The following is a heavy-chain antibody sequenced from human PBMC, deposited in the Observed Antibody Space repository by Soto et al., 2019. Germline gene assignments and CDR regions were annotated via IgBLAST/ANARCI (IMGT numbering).Heavy chain of an antibody. V-gene: IGHV1-18*01. CDR1: GYTFTSYG. J-gene: IGHJ3*02. CDR2: ISAYNGNT. Sequence: ASVKVSCKASGYTFTSYGISWVRQAPGQGLEWMGWISAYNGNTNYAQKLQGRVTMTTDTSTSTAYMELRSLRSDDTAVYYCARAPLDYGDYEATMVDRSFDIWGQGTMVTVSS. D-gene: IGHD4-17*01. CDR3: ARAPLDYGDYEATMVDRSFDI.